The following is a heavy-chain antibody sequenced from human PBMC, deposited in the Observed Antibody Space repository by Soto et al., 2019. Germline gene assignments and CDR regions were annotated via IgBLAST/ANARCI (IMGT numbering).Heavy chain of an antibody. CDR1: GYSFTSYW. CDR3: ARHRDTAMAYYYYGMDV. V-gene: IGHV5-10-1*01. Sequence: GESLKISCKGSGYSFTSYWISWVRQMPGKGLEWMGRIDPSDSYTNYSPSFQGHVTISADKSISTAYLRWSSLKASDTAMYYCARHRDTAMAYYYYGMDVWGQGTTVTVSS. CDR2: IDPSDSYT. J-gene: IGHJ6*02. D-gene: IGHD5-18*01.